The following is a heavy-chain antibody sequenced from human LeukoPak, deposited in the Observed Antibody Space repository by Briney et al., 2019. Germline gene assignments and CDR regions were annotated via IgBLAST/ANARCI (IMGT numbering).Heavy chain of an antibody. Sequence: GASVKVSCKASGGTFSSYAISWVRQAPGQGLEWMGGIIPIFGTANYAQKFQGRVTITADESTSTAYMELSSLRSEDTAVYYCAKKTVVLRYFDWLPTLRDHDAFDIWGQGTMVTVSS. D-gene: IGHD3-9*01. V-gene: IGHV1-69*13. CDR1: GGTFSSYA. CDR2: IIPIFGTA. J-gene: IGHJ3*02. CDR3: AKKTVVLRYFDWLPTLRDHDAFDI.